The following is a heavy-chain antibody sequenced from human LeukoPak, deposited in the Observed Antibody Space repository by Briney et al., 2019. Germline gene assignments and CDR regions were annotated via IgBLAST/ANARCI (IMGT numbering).Heavy chain of an antibody. CDR2: ISAYNGNT. J-gene: IGHJ5*02. CDR3: ARVPQSLRDVIDHWFDP. V-gene: IGHV1-18*01. Sequence: ASVKVSCKASGYTFTSYGISWVRQAPGQGLEWMGWISAYNGNTNYAQKLQGRVTMTTDTSTSTAYMELRSLRSDDTAVYYCARVPQSLRDVIDHWFDPWGQGTLVTVSS. D-gene: IGHD2/OR15-2a*01. CDR1: GYTFTSYG.